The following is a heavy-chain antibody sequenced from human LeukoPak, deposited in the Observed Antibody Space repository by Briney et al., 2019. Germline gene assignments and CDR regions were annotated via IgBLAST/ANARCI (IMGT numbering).Heavy chain of an antibody. CDR1: GYTFTSYG. CDR2: ISAYNGNT. D-gene: IGHD2-15*01. Sequence: GASVKVSCKASGYTFTSYGISWVRQAPGQGLEWMGWISAYNGNTNYAQKLQGRVTMTTDTSTSTAYMELRSLRSDDTAVYYCARDIVVVSVYYYYYYGMDVWGQGTTVTVSS. V-gene: IGHV1-18*01. J-gene: IGHJ6*02. CDR3: ARDIVVVSVYYYYYYGMDV.